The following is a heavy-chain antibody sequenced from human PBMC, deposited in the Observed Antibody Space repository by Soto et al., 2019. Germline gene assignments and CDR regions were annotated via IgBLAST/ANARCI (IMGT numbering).Heavy chain of an antibody. J-gene: IGHJ6*03. CDR3: AGRIGSTYYYYYYMDV. Sequence: SETLSLTCAVYGGSFSGYYWSWIRQPPGKGLEWIGEINHSGSTNYNPSLKSRVTISVDTSKNQFSLKLSSVTAADTAVYYCAGRIGSTYYYYYYMDVWGKGTTVTVSS. D-gene: IGHD2-15*01. CDR1: GGSFSGYY. V-gene: IGHV4-34*01. CDR2: INHSGST.